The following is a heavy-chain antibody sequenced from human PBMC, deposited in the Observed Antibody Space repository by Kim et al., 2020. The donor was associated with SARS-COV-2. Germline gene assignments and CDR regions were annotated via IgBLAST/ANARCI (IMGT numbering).Heavy chain of an antibody. J-gene: IGHJ6*02. V-gene: IGHV3-21*01. Sequence: GGSLRLSCAASGFTFSSYSMNWVRQAPGKGLEWVSSISSSSSYIYYADSVKGRFTISRDNAKNSLYLQMNSLRAEDTALYYCGSYCSSTSCYSLSPYYYGMDVWGQGTTVTVSS. CDR2: ISSSSSYI. CDR3: GSYCSSTSCYSLSPYYYGMDV. CDR1: GFTFSSYS. D-gene: IGHD2-2*01.